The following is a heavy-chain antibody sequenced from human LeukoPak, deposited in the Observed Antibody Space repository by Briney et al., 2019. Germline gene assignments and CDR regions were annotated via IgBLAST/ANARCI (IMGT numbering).Heavy chain of an antibody. CDR1: GFTFDDYA. CDR3: SKAVGATNFLDY. V-gene: IGHV3-43D*03. J-gene: IGHJ4*02. D-gene: IGHD1-26*01. Sequence: GGSLRLSCAASGFTFDDYAMHWVRQAPGKGLEWVSLISWDGGSTYYADSVKGRFTISRDNSKNSLYLQMNSLRAEDTALYYCSKAVGATNFLDYWGQGTLVTVSS. CDR2: ISWDGGST.